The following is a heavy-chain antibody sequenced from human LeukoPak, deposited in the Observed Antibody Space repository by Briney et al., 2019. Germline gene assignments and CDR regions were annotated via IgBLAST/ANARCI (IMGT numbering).Heavy chain of an antibody. J-gene: IGHJ5*02. CDR3: ARGLDCSSTSCYISEWFDP. V-gene: IGHV1-2*02. D-gene: IGHD2-2*02. CDR2: INPNSGGT. CDR1: GYTFTGYY. Sequence: GVSVKVSCKASGYTFTGYYMHWVRQAPGQGLEWMGWINPNSGGTNYAQKFQGRVTMTRDTSISTAYMELSRLRSDDTAVYYCARGLDCSSTSCYISEWFDPWGQGTLDTVSS.